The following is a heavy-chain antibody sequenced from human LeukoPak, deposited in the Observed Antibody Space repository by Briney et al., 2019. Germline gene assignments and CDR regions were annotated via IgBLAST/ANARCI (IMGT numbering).Heavy chain of an antibody. CDR3: ARGTGYYYDSSGYEY. CDR1: GYTFTSYG. Sequence: ASVKVSCKASGYTFTSYGISWVRQAPGQGLEWMGWISAYSGNTNYAQKLQGRVTMTTDTSTSTAYMELRSLRSDDTAVYYCARGTGYYYDSSGYEYWGQGTLVTVSS. D-gene: IGHD3-22*01. V-gene: IGHV1-18*01. J-gene: IGHJ4*02. CDR2: ISAYSGNT.